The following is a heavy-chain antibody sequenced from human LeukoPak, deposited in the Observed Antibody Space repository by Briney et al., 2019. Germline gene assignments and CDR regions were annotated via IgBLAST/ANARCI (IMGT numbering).Heavy chain of an antibody. V-gene: IGHV6-1*01. Sequence: SQTLSLTCAISGDSVSSNSAAWNCIRQSPSRGVEWLGRTYYRSKWYNDYAVSVKSRITINPDTSKNQFSLQLNSVTPEDTAVYYCARDPGGAAGTTFDYWGQGTLVTVSS. D-gene: IGHD6-13*01. CDR2: TYYRSKWYN. CDR3: ARDPGGAAGTTFDY. J-gene: IGHJ4*02. CDR1: GDSVSSNSAA.